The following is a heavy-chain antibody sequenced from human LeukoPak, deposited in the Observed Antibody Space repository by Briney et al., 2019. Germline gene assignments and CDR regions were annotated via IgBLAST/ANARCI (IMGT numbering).Heavy chain of an antibody. V-gene: IGHV3-64*01. Sequence: GGSLRLSCAASGFTLSSCWMHWVRQAPGKGLEYVSAISENGGRTYYANSVKGRFTNSRDNSKNTLYLQMDSLRAEDMAVYYWGRDGVGGWAFDIWGQGTMVTVSS. J-gene: IGHJ3*02. CDR2: ISENGGRT. CDR3: GRDGVGGWAFDI. CDR1: GFTLSSCW. D-gene: IGHD3-16*01.